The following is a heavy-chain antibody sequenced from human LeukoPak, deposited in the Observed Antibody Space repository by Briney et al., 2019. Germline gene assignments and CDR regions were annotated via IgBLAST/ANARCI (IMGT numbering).Heavy chain of an antibody. CDR2: IYYSGST. CDR3: ASTPETYYYASSGSSGYYYYGMDV. V-gene: IGHV4-59*01. Sequence: TSETLSLTCTVSGGSISSYYWSWIRQPPGKGLEWIGYIYYSGSTNYNPSLKSRVTISVDTSKNQFSLKLSSVTAAATAVYYCASTPETYYYASSGSSGYYYYGMDVWGQGTTVTVSS. CDR1: GGSISSYY. J-gene: IGHJ6*02. D-gene: IGHD3-22*01.